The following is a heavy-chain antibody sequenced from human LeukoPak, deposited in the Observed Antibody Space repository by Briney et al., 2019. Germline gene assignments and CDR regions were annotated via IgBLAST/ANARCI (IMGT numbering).Heavy chain of an antibody. CDR1: GGSISSGSYY. J-gene: IGHJ4*02. CDR3: AREGSATARPFVSNDY. D-gene: IGHD6-6*01. V-gene: IGHV4-61*02. Sequence: PSETLSLTCTVSGGSISSGSYYWSWIRQPAGKGLEWIGRIHTSGNSDYNPSLKSRVTMSVDRSKNQFSLKVRSVTAADTAVYYCAREGSATARPFVSNDYWGQGTLVTVSS. CDR2: IHTSGNS.